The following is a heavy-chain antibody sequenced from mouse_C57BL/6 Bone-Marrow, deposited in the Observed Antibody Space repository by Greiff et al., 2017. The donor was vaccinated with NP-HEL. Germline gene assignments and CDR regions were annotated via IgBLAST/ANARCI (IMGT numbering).Heavy chain of an antibody. V-gene: IGHV1-81*01. D-gene: IGHD1-1*01. J-gene: IGHJ2*01. Sequence: QVQLKQSGAELARPGASVKLSCKASGYTFTSYGISWVKQRTGQGLEWIGEIYPRSGNTYYNEKFKGKATLTAAKSSSTAYMELRSLTSEDSAVYFCARSDYYYYGSSPFDYWGQGTTLTVSS. CDR1: GYTFTSYG. CDR3: ARSDYYYYGSSPFDY. CDR2: IYPRSGNT.